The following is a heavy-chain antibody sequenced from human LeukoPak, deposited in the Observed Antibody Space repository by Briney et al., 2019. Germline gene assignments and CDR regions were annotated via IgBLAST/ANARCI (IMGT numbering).Heavy chain of an antibody. CDR3: ARARGSYSFDY. V-gene: IGHV3-11*01. Sequence: GGSLRLSCAASGFTFSDYYMSWIRQAPGKGLECISYISSSGSTIYDADFVKGRFTISRDNAKNSLYLQMNSLRAEDTAVYYCARARGSYSFDYWGQGTLVTVSS. D-gene: IGHD1-26*01. CDR2: ISSSGSTI. CDR1: GFTFSDYY. J-gene: IGHJ4*02.